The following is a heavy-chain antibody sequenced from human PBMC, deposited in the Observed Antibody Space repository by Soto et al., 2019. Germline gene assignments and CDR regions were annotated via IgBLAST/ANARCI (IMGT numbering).Heavy chain of an antibody. CDR3: ALRSMAVVPEY. D-gene: IGHD3-22*01. V-gene: IGHV4-59*01. CDR2: LYYGRSA. J-gene: IGHJ4*02. Sequence: QVQLQESGPGLVKPSETLSLTCAVSGDSISSYYCMWIRQPPGKGLESIGYLYYGRSANYSPSLKSRVTFSVDTSTNQCSLTLSSMTAADTAVYYCALRSMAVVPEYWGQGTLVTVSS. CDR1: GDSISSYY.